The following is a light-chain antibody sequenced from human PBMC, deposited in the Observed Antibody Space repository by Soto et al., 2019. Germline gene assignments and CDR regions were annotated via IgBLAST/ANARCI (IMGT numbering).Light chain of an antibody. CDR2: DVT. CDR1: NSDVGAYKF. Sequence: QSALTQPGSVCGSPGQSFTISCTGSNSDVGAYKFVSWLQHNPGEAPKVMIYDVTQRPSGVPDRFSGTKSGNTASLTISGLQAEDEADYYCCSYAGSYTWVFGSGTKVTV. V-gene: IGLV2-11*01. CDR3: CSYAGSYTWV. J-gene: IGLJ1*01.